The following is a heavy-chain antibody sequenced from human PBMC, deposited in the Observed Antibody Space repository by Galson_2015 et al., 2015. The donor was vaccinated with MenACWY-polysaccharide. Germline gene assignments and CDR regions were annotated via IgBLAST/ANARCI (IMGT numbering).Heavy chain of an antibody. CDR1: GFTVSSNS. V-gene: IGHV3-48*02. CDR2: ISSSGSII. Sequence: SLRLSCAVSGFTVSSNSMNWVRQAPGKGLEWVSYISSSGSIIYYADSVKGRFTISRDNAKNSLYLQMNSLKNEDTAVYYCTTEHGGKAWPFDYWGPGTLVTVSS. CDR3: TTEHGGKAWPFDY. J-gene: IGHJ4*02. D-gene: IGHD4-23*01.